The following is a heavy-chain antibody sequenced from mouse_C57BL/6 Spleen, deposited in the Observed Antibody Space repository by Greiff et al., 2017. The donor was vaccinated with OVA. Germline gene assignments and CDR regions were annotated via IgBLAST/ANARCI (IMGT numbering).Heavy chain of an antibody. J-gene: IGHJ2*01. CDR3: ASGGDYFDY. CDR2: IYPGDGDT. V-gene: IGHV1-82*01. Sequence: VMLVESGPALVKPGASVKISCKASGYAFSSSWMNWVKQRPGTGLEWIGRIYPGDGDTNYNGKFKGKATLTADKSSSTAYMQLSSLTSEDSAVYVCASGGDYFDYWGQGTTLTVSS. CDR1: GYAFSSSW.